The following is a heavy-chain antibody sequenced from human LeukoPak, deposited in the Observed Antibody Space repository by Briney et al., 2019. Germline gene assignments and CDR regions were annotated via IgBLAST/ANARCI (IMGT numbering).Heavy chain of an antibody. CDR2: ISGSGGST. D-gene: IGHD3-10*01. CDR3: AKAAVLWFGEYLFDY. V-gene: IGHV3-23*01. J-gene: IGHJ4*02. Sequence: GGSLRLSCAASGFTFSSYAMSWVRQAPGKGLEWVSAISGSGGSTYYADSVKGRFTISRDNSKNTLYLQMNSLGAEDTAVYYCAKAAVLWFGEYLFDYWGQGTLVTVSS. CDR1: GFTFSSYA.